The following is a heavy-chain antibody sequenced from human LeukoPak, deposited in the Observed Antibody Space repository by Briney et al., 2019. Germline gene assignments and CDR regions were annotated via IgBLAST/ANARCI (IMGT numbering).Heavy chain of an antibody. CDR2: ISYSGSP. Sequence: SETLSLTCTVSGGSISYSSYYWGWIRQPPGKGLQWIGSISYSGSPYFNPSLQSRVTTSVDTSKNQFSLKVSSVTAADTAVYYCARHVAAAFDDWGQGTLVTVSS. D-gene: IGHD6-13*01. V-gene: IGHV4-39*01. CDR1: GGSISYSSYY. CDR3: ARHVAAAFDD. J-gene: IGHJ4*02.